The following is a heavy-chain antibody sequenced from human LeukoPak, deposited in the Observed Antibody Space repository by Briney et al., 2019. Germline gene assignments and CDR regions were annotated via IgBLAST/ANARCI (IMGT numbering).Heavy chain of an antibody. V-gene: IGHV4-31*03. D-gene: IGHD4-17*01. CDR1: GGSISSGGYY. J-gene: IGHJ4*02. CDR2: IYYSAST. CDR3: ARDGYGDYSFDY. Sequence: SQTLSLTCTVSGGSISSGGYYWSWIRQHPGKGLEWIGYIYYSASTYYNPSLKSRVTISVDTSKNQFSLKLSSVTAADTAVYYCARDGYGDYSFDYWGQGTLVTVSS.